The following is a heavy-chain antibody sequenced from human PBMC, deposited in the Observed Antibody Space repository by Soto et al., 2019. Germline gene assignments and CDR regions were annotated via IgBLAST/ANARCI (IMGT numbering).Heavy chain of an antibody. J-gene: IGHJ4*02. CDR3: AKGSSGWFSDSGY. D-gene: IGHD6-19*01. Sequence: EVQLLESGGGLVQPGGSLRLSCAASGFTFSSYAMTWVRQAPGKGLEWVSAISGSGGSTYYADSVKGRFTISRDNSKNTLYLQRNSLRAEDTAVYYCAKGSSGWFSDSGYWGQGTLVTVSS. CDR2: ISGSGGST. CDR1: GFTFSSYA. V-gene: IGHV3-23*01.